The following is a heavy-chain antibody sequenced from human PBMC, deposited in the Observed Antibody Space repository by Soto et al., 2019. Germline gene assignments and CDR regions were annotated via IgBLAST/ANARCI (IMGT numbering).Heavy chain of an antibody. J-gene: IGHJ4*02. D-gene: IGHD3-16*01. CDR1: EFTLNNHA. V-gene: IGHV3-23*01. CDR2: ISGTGEIT. CDR3: ATSQYLQLLLTD. Sequence: EVQLLESGGGLVQPGGSLRLCCAASEFTLNNHAMSWVRQAPGKGLEWVSTISGTGEITYYADSVKGRFTVSRDKSKNTLFLQMNSLRVEDTAVYCCATSQYLQLLLTDWGQGTLVTVSS.